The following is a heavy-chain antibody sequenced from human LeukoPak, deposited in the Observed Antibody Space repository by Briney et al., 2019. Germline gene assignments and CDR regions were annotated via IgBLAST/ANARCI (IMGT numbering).Heavy chain of an antibody. CDR3: ARDKIEGPTKLDY. Sequence: VGFLRLSCAASGFTFSSYWMSWVRQAPGKGLEWVANIKQDESEKYYVDSLKGRFTISRDNAKNSLYLQMNSLRAEDTAVYYCARDKIEGPTKLDYWGQGILVSVSP. CDR2: IKQDESEK. V-gene: IGHV3-7*01. J-gene: IGHJ4*02. CDR1: GFTFSSYW. D-gene: IGHD1-1*01.